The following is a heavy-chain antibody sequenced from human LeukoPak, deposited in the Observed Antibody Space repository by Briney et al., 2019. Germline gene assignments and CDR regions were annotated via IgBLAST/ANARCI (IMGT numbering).Heavy chain of an antibody. Sequence: SETLSLTCTVSGGSISSSPYFWAWIRQPPGKGLEWIGSISYTGNIYYDPSLKSRVTISVDTSKNQFSLKLSFVTAADTAVYYCARGGYYGSGNDFRFDPWGQGTLVTVSS. V-gene: IGHV4-39*07. CDR1: GGSISSSPYF. CDR2: ISYTGNI. D-gene: IGHD3-10*01. J-gene: IGHJ5*02. CDR3: ARGGYYGSGNDFRFDP.